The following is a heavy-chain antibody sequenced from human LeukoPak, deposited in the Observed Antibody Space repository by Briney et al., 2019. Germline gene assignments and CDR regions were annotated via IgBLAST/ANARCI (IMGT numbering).Heavy chain of an antibody. V-gene: IGHV4-61*02. CDR1: GGSFSSGSYS. CDR2: FYTSGST. Sequence: SQTLSLTCTFSGGSFSSGSYSWTWIRQPAGKGLEWTGRFYTSGSTNYNPSLKSRVTISLDTSKNQFSLKLSSVTAADTAVYYCASGDYASGEDYWGQGTLVTVSS. D-gene: IGHD3-10*01. J-gene: IGHJ4*02. CDR3: ASGDYASGEDY.